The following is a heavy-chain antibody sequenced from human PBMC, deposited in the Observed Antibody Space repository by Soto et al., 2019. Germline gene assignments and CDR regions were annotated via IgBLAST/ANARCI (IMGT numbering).Heavy chain of an antibody. D-gene: IGHD2-15*01. Sequence: ASVKVSCKASGYTFTSYGIIWVRQAPGQGLEWMGWISAYNGNTNYAQKLQGRVTMTTDTSTSTAYMELRSLRSDDTAVYYCARVPRIVVVAALTAFDIWGQGTMVTVSS. CDR2: ISAYNGNT. J-gene: IGHJ3*02. V-gene: IGHV1-18*01. CDR3: ARVPRIVVVAALTAFDI. CDR1: GYTFTSYG.